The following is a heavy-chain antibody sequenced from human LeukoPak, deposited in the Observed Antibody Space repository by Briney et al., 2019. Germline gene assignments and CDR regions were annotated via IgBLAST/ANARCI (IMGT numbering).Heavy chain of an antibody. CDR1: GGSISSYY. CDR3: ARDVALRFQKYYYYYLDV. CDR2: IYTSEST. J-gene: IGHJ6*03. V-gene: IGHV4-4*07. Sequence: SETLSLTCTVSGGSISSYYWIWIRHPAGKGLEWIGRIYTSESTNYNPSLKSRVTMSVDTSENQFSLKLRFVTAADTDVYYCARDVALRFQKYYYYYLDVWGKGTTVTVFS. D-gene: IGHD3-3*01.